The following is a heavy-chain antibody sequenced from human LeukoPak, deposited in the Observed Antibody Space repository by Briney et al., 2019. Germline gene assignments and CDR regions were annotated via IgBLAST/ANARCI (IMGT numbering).Heavy chain of an antibody. D-gene: IGHD5-18*01. V-gene: IGHV3-7*05. CDR1: GFSFSTYW. CDR2: IKHDGSDK. J-gene: IGHJ4*02. CDR3: SRDDRYSSWN. Sequence: GGSLRLSYAASGFSFSTYWMSWVRQAPGKGLEWVANIKHDGSDKYYVDSVKGRFTISRDNAKNSLFLQMNSLRAEDTAVYYCSRDDRYSSWNWGQGTLVTVSS.